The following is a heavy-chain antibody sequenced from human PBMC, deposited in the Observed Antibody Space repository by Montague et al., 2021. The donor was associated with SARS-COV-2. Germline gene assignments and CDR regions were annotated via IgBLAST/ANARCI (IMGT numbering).Heavy chain of an antibody. CDR2: VNHSGST. V-gene: IGHV4-34*01. CDR3: ARGQVTIFGVLIMLPAAGALDI. Sequence: SETLSLTCAVYGGSFSGYYWSWIRQPPGKGLEWIGEVNHSGSTNYNPSLKSRVTISVDTSKNQFSLKMNSVSAADTVVYYCARGQVTIFGVLIMLPAAGALDIWGRGTVVSVSS. J-gene: IGHJ3*02. CDR1: GGSFSGYY. D-gene: IGHD3-3*01.